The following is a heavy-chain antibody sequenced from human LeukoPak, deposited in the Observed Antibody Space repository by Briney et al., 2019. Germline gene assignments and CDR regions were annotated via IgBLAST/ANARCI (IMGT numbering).Heavy chain of an antibody. D-gene: IGHD1-26*01. V-gene: IGHV4-39*01. CDR2: IYYSGST. J-gene: IGHJ4*02. CDR1: DGSVSSSGYY. Sequence: SETLSLTCSVSDGSVSSSGYYWRWIRQHPGEGLEWIADIYYSGSTYYNPSLKTRVTISVDTSNNQFSLKLSSVTAADTAVYYCARRPGSGSYYRYFDYWGQGTLVTVSS. CDR3: ARRPGSGSYYRYFDY.